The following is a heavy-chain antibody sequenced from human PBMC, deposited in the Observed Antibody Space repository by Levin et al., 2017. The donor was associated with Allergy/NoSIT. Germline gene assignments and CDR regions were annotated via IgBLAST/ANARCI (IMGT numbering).Heavy chain of an antibody. CDR1: GFTFSSHW. Sequence: GGSLRLSCAASGFTFSSHWMYWVRQAPGEGLVWVSRINSDGSTTGYADSVKGRFTISRDNAKNTLYLQLNSLRAEDTAVYYCARDLQYRIDYWGQVTLVTVSS. D-gene: IGHD2-2*02. J-gene: IGHJ4*02. CDR3: ARDLQYRIDY. V-gene: IGHV3-74*01. CDR2: INSDGSTT.